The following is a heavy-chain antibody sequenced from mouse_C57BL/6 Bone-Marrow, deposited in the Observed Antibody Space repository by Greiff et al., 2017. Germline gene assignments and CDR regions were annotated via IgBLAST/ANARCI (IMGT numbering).Heavy chain of an antibody. CDR1: GFTFSSYA. CDR3: ARDVGELGFSWFAY. V-gene: IGHV5-4*01. D-gene: IGHD4-1*01. Sequence: EVKVVESGGGLVKPGGSLKLSCAASGFTFSSYAMSWVRQTPEKRLEWVATISDGGSYTYYPDNVKGRFTISRDNAKNNLYLQMSHLKSEDTAMYYCARDVGELGFSWFAYWGQGTLVTVSA. J-gene: IGHJ3*01. CDR2: ISDGGSYT.